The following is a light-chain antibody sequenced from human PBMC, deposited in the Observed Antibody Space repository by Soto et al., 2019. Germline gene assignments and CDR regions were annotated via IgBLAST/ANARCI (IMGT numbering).Light chain of an antibody. CDR2: GAS. V-gene: IGKV3-15*01. Sequence: EILMTQSPATLSVSPGERATLSCRASQSVDSNLAWYQQKPGQAPRLLIYGASTRATGISARFSGLGSGTDFTLTISSLEPEDFAVYYCQQRSNWPSITFGQGTRLEIK. J-gene: IGKJ5*01. CDR1: QSVDSN. CDR3: QQRSNWPSIT.